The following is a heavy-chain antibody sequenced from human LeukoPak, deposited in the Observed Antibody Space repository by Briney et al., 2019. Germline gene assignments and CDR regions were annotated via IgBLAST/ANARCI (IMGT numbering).Heavy chain of an antibody. D-gene: IGHD4-17*01. CDR2: ISGGGDKT. Sequence: GGSLRLSCAASGFTFSNYVMSWVRQALGRGLEWVSGISGGGDKTYYADSVKGRFTISRDNSKNTLYLQMNSLRAEDTAVYYCARDGFGDYAPSFDYWGQGTLVAVSS. CDR1: GFTFSNYV. J-gene: IGHJ4*02. V-gene: IGHV3-23*01. CDR3: ARDGFGDYAPSFDY.